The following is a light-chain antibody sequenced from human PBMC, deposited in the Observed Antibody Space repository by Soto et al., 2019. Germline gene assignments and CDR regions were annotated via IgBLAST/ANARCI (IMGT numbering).Light chain of an antibody. J-gene: IGKJ1*01. CDR2: DAS. V-gene: IGKV3-11*01. CDR3: QQRNSWPRT. Sequence: EVVLTQSPVTLSLSPGERATLSCRASQSISTFLAWYQQKPGQAPRLLIYDASSRATGIPARFSGSGSGTDFTLTISSLEPEDFAVYYCQQRNSWPRTFGQETKVEIK. CDR1: QSISTF.